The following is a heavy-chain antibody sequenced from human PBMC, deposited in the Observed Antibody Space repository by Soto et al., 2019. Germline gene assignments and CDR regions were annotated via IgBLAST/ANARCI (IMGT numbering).Heavy chain of an antibody. CDR1: GYTFYSHS. CDR2: INADYGNT. CDR3: ARCIQGDYYCGMDV. D-gene: IGHD5-18*01. V-gene: IGHV1-18*01. Sequence: ASVKVSCKASGYTFYSHSISWVRQAPGQGLEWMGRINADYGNTQYAQKFRGRVTMTTDTSTTTVYMELTNLRSDDTAVYYCARCIQGDYYCGMDVWGQGTTVTVSS. J-gene: IGHJ6*02.